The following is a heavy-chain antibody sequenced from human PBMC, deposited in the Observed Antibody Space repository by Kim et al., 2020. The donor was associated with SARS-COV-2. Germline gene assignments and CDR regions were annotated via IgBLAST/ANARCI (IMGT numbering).Heavy chain of an antibody. CDR3: TKYPFRVNGDLRDY. V-gene: IGHV3-15*01. Sequence: GGSLRLSCAASGFTFSNAWMSWVRQAPGKGLEWVGLIKSKTDGGTTDYAAPVKGRFTISRDDSKNTLYVQMNSLKTEDTGVYYCTKYPFRVNGDLRDYWGQGTLVTVSS. J-gene: IGHJ4*02. CDR2: IKSKTDGGTT. D-gene: IGHD4-17*01. CDR1: GFTFSNAW.